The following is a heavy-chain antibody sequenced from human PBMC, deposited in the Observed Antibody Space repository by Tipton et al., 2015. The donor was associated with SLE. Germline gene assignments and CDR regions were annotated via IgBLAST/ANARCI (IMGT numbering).Heavy chain of an antibody. J-gene: IGHJ3*02. Sequence: GSLRLSYAASGFTFSSYAMSWVRQAPGKGLEWVSAISGSGGSTYYADSVKGRFTISRDNSKNTLYLQMNSLRAEDTAVYYCAKDQMPGIAANHDAFDIWGKGTRVTASS. D-gene: IGHD6-13*01. CDR2: ISGSGGST. CDR1: GFTFSSYA. CDR3: AKDQMPGIAANHDAFDI. V-gene: IGHV3-23*01.